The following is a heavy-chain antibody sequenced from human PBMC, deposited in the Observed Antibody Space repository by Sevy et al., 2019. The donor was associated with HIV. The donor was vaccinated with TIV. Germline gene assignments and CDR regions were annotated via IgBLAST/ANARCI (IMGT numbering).Heavy chain of an antibody. CDR3: ARELIGGYSYGWMSPGSRTPCVFSVYYFVY. D-gene: IGHD5-18*01. J-gene: IGHJ4*02. CDR1: GGSISSYY. CDR2: IYTSGST. V-gene: IGHV4-4*07. Sequence: SETLSLTCTVSGGSISSYYWSWIRQPAGKGLEWIGRIYTSGSTNYNPSLKRRFTMSVDTSKNQFSLKLSSVTAADSAVHSCARELIGGYSYGWMSPGSRTPCVFSVYYFVYWGQGTLVTDSS.